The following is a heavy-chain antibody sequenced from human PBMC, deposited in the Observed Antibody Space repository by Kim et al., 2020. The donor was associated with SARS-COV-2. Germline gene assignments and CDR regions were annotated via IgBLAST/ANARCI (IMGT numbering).Heavy chain of an antibody. V-gene: IGHV4-30-4*01. CDR2: IYYSGST. D-gene: IGHD3-10*01. J-gene: IGHJ3*02. CDR3: ARVPRVSMVRGVIHQRHAFDI. CDR1: GGSISSGDYY. Sequence: SETLSLTCTVSGGSISSGDYYWSWIRQPPGKGLEWIGYIYYSGSTYYNPSLKSRVTISVDTSKNQFSLKLSSVTAADTAVYYCARVPRVSMVRGVIHQRHAFDIWGQGTMVTVSS.